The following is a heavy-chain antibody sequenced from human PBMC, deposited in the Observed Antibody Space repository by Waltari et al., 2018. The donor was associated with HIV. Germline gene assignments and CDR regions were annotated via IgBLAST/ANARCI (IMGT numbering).Heavy chain of an antibody. D-gene: IGHD3-10*01. Sequence: EVQLVESGGGLVQPGRYLKLSCATTGFTFDDYAMHWVRQAPGKGLGWVSGISWNSGSIGYADSVKGRFTISRDNAKNSLYLQMNSLRAEDTALYYCAKGTAEYYGSGRLGVWGQGTTVTVSS. J-gene: IGHJ6*02. CDR2: ISWNSGSI. CDR1: GFTFDDYA. CDR3: AKGTAEYYGSGRLGV. V-gene: IGHV3-9*01.